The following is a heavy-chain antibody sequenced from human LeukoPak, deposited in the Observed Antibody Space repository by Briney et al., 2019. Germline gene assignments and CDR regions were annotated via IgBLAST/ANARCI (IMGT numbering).Heavy chain of an antibody. V-gene: IGHV1-18*01. Sequence: GASVKVSCKASGYTFTSYGISWVRQAPGQGLEWMGWISAYNGNTNYAQKLQGRVTMTTDTSTSTAYMELRSLRSDDTAVYYCASIHSSSWYWNAFDIWGQGTMVTVSS. CDR3: ASIHSSSWYWNAFDI. CDR2: ISAYNGNT. J-gene: IGHJ3*02. D-gene: IGHD6-13*01. CDR1: GYTFTSYG.